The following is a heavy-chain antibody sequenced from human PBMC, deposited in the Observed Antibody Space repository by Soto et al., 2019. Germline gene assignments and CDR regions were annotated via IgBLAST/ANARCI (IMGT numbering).Heavy chain of an antibody. CDR2: ISYDGSNK. V-gene: IGHV3-30*18. Sequence: GGSLRLSCAASGFTFSSYGMHWVRQAPGKGLEWVAVISYDGSNKYYADSVKGRFTISRDNSKNTLYLQMNSLRAEDTAVYYCAKECGYSYGYVECDGMDVWGQGTTVTVSS. J-gene: IGHJ6*02. D-gene: IGHD5-18*01. CDR3: AKECGYSYGYVECDGMDV. CDR1: GFTFSSYG.